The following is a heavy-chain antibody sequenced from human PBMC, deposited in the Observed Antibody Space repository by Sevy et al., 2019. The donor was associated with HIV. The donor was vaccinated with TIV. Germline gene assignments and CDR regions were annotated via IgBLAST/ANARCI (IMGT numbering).Heavy chain of an antibody. D-gene: IGHD3-22*01. Sequence: GGSLRLSCAASGFTFSSYAMSWVRQAPGKGLEWVSAISGSGGSTYYSDSVKGRFTISRDNSKNTLYLQMNSLRAEDTAVYYCAKDSSITMIVVANDYWGQGTLVTVSS. CDR1: GFTFSSYA. CDR3: AKDSSITMIVVANDY. CDR2: ISGSGGST. J-gene: IGHJ4*02. V-gene: IGHV3-23*01.